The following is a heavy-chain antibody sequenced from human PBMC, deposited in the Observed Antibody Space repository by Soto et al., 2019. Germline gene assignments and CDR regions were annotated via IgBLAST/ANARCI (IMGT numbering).Heavy chain of an antibody. J-gene: IGHJ4*02. CDR3: ARESAGYSSGWYPLDY. CDR2: IKQDGSEK. V-gene: IGHV3-7*01. D-gene: IGHD6-19*01. CDR1: GFTFSSYW. Sequence: GGSLRLSCAASGFTFSSYWMSWVRQAPGKGLEWVANIKQDGSEKYYVDSVKGRFTISRDNAKNSLCLQMNSLRAEDTAVYYCARESAGYSSGWYPLDYWGQGTLVTVSS.